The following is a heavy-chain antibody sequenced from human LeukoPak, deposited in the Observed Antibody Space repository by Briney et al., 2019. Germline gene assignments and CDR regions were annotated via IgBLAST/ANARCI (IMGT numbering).Heavy chain of an antibody. D-gene: IGHD3-10*01. J-gene: IGHJ4*02. CDR2: IYHSGNT. Sequence: WETLSLTCAVSAYSISSAYYWGWIRQPPGKGLEWIGTIYHSGNTYYNPSLKSRVTISVDTSKNQFSLKVSSVTAADTAVYYCARQHPPPRISLVRGVEYWGQGTLVTVSS. CDR1: AYSISSAYY. CDR3: ARQHPPPRISLVRGVEY. V-gene: IGHV4-38-2*01.